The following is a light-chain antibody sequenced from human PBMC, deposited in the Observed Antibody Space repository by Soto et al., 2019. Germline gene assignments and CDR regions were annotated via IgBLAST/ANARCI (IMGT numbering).Light chain of an antibody. CDR1: QGINNS. CDR2: TAS. Sequence: DIRMTQSQSSLSASVGDRVTSACRASQGINNSLAWYQQKPGKDPKLLIYTASTLQSGVPSRISGRGFGTDFTLTITSLQPEDVATYYCQKYNSAPLTFGGGTKVEIK. CDR3: QKYNSAPLT. V-gene: IGKV1-27*01. J-gene: IGKJ4*01.